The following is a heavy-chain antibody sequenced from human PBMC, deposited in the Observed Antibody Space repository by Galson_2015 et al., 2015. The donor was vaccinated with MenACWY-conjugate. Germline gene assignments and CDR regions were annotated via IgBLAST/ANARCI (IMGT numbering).Heavy chain of an antibody. CDR2: IKQDGSEK. V-gene: IGHV3-7*01. CDR3: ARERWVRGVFFDQ. D-gene: IGHD3-10*01. Sequence: SLRLSCAASGFTFSNFWMSWVSQAPGKELEWVASIKQDGSEKYLVDSVKGRFTISRGNAENSLFLQMNSLRAEDTAVYYCARERWVRGVFFDQWGQGTLVTVSS. J-gene: IGHJ4*02. CDR1: GFTFSNFW.